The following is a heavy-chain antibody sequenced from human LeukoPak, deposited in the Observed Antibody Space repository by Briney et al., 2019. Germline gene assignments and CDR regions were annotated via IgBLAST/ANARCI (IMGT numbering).Heavy chain of an antibody. J-gene: IGHJ3*01. V-gene: IGHV3-74*01. CDR3: IVVVEPPDSDGFDV. CDR2: INADGSTT. Sequence: GGSLRLSCAASGFTFGNSWVHWVRQAPGKGLVWVSLINADGSTTSYADSVKGRFTISRDNARNTLSLEMNSLTTEDTAVYYCIVVVEPPDSDGFDVWGQRTMITVSS. CDR1: GFTFGNSW. D-gene: IGHD1-14*01.